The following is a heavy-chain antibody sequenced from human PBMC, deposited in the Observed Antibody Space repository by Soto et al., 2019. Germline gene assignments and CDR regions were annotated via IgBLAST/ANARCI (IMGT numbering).Heavy chain of an antibody. V-gene: IGHV1-18*01. Sequence: QVQLVQSGAEVKKPGASVKVSCKASGYTFTSYGISWVRQAPGQGLEWMGWISAYNGNTNYAQKLQGIVTMTTDTSTSTAYMELRSLRSDDTAVYYCASFSIAATDPYGMDVWGQGTTVTVSS. J-gene: IGHJ6*02. CDR2: ISAYNGNT. CDR3: ASFSIAATDPYGMDV. D-gene: IGHD6-13*01. CDR1: GYTFTSYG.